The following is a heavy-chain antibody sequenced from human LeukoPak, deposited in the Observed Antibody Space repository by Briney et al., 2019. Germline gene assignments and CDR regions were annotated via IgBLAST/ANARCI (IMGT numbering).Heavy chain of an antibody. V-gene: IGHV3-23*01. J-gene: IGHJ4*02. CDR3: AKDLWPDKPNAKVDY. Sequence: GALRLSCAASGFTFNNYAMSWVRQAPGKGLEWVSAISGSGGTTYYADSVKGRFTISRDNSKNTLYLQRNSLRAEDTAVYYCAKDLWPDKPNAKVDYWGQGTLVTVSS. D-gene: IGHD3/OR15-3a*01. CDR1: GFTFNNYA. CDR2: ISGSGGTT.